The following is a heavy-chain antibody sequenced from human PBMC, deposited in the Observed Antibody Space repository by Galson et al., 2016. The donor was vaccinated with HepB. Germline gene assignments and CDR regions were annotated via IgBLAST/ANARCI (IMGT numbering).Heavy chain of an antibody. Sequence: SLRLSCAASGFTFSYYWMTWVRQAPGKGLEWVANIKQDGSEKHYADSVKGLFTISRDNAHQSVYLQLNSLRAEDTAVYYCARDRDFPDGHPDPFDCWGQGTVVTVS. CDR3: ARDRDFPDGHPDPFDC. CDR1: GFTFSYYW. CDR2: IKQDGSEK. D-gene: IGHD3-3*01. J-gene: IGHJ4*02. V-gene: IGHV3-7*03.